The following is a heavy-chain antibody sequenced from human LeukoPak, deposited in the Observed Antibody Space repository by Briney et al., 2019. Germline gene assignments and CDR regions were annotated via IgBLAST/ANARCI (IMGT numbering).Heavy chain of an antibody. CDR2: GHYSGNT. Sequence: SETLSLTCTVSGTSITSYYWNWIRQAPGQGPEWIGYGHYSGNTKYNPPLKSRVTISVDTSKNQFSLKLSSVTAADTAVYYCASPLGYCSSTNCYGDYWGQGTLVTVSS. D-gene: IGHD2-2*01. CDR1: GTSITSYY. V-gene: IGHV4-59*08. CDR3: ASPLGYCSSTNCYGDY. J-gene: IGHJ4*02.